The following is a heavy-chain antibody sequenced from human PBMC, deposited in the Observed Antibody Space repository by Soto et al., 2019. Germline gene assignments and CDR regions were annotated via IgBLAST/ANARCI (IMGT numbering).Heavy chain of an antibody. CDR3: TTDQMLVAPETDDAFDI. CDR1: GFTFSNAW. CDR2: IKSKTDGGTT. J-gene: IGHJ3*02. D-gene: IGHD2-15*01. V-gene: IGHV3-15*01. Sequence: PGGSLRLSCAASGFTFSNAWMSWVRQAPGKGLEWVGRIKSKTDGGTTDYAAPVKGRFTISRDDSKNTLYLQMNSLKTEDTAVYYCTTDQMLVAPETDDAFDIWGQGTMVTVSS.